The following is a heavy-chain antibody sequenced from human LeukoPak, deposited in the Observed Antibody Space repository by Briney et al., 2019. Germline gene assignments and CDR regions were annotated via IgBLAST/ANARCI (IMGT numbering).Heavy chain of an antibody. D-gene: IGHD2-15*01. Sequence: SETLSLTCTVSGGSISSYYWSWIRQPPGKGLEWIGYIYYSGSTNYNPSLKSRVTISVDTSKNQFSLKLSSVTAADTAVYYCARMVAKGLPDYWGQGTLVTVSS. J-gene: IGHJ4*02. V-gene: IGHV4-59*01. CDR3: ARMVAKGLPDY. CDR1: GGSISSYY. CDR2: IYYSGST.